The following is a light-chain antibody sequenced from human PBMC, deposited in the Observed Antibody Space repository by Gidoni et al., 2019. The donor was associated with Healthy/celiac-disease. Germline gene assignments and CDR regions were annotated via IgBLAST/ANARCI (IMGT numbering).Light chain of an antibody. CDR1: QSMSSY. V-gene: IGKV1-39*01. Sequence: DIQLTQPPSSLSASVGDRVTITCRASQSMSSYLNWYQQKPGKAPKLLIYAASSLQSGVPSRFSGSGSGTDFTLTISSLQPEDFATYYCQQSYSTLWTFGQGTKVEIK. CDR2: AAS. CDR3: QQSYSTLWT. J-gene: IGKJ1*01.